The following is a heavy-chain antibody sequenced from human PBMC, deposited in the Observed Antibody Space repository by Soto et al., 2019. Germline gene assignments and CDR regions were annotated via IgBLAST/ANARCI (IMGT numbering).Heavy chain of an antibody. CDR1: GYTFTSYA. CDR2: INAGNGNT. J-gene: IGHJ6*02. V-gene: IGHV1-3*01. Sequence: GASVKVSCKASGYTFTSYAMHWVRQAPGQRLEWMGWINAGNGNTKYSQKFQGRVTITRDTSASTAYMELSSLRAEDTAVYYCAREMTPYYYYGMDVWGQGTTVTVSS. CDR3: AREMTPYYYYGMDV.